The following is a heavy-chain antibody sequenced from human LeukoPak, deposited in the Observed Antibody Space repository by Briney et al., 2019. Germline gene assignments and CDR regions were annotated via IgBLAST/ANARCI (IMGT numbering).Heavy chain of an antibody. CDR1: GYTFTSYD. J-gene: IGHJ4*02. Sequence: ASVKVSCTASGYTFTSYDINWVRQASGQGPEWMGWMNPNSGDTGYAQKFQGRVTMTRSTTTSTAYMELSSLRSEDTAVYYCARPRSAYYDSSGYDLWGQGTLVTVSS. V-gene: IGHV1-8*01. CDR3: ARPRSAYYDSSGYDL. D-gene: IGHD3-22*01. CDR2: MNPNSGDT.